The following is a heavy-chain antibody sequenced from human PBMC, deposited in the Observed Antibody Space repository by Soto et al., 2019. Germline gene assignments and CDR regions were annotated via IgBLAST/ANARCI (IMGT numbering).Heavy chain of an antibody. CDR3: ARVGDRAMAVSD. CDR2: IYHSGST. CDR1: GGSISSGDYY. V-gene: IGHV4-30-4*01. Sequence: QVQLQESGPGLVKPSQTLSLTCTVSGGSISSGDYYWSWIRQPPGKGLEWIGYIYHSGSTYYNPSLKSRVTIAVDTSKNQFSLKLSSVTAADTAVYYCARVGDRAMAVSDWGQGTLVTVSS. J-gene: IGHJ4*02. D-gene: IGHD5-18*01.